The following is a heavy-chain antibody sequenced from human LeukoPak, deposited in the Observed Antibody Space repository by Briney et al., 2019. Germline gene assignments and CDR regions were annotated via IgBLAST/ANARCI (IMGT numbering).Heavy chain of an antibody. J-gene: IGHJ5*02. D-gene: IGHD2-21*01. V-gene: IGHV3-9*01. CDR3: AKGASRDCGVSGA. CDR1: GFTFDDYA. CDR2: INWNSGSI. Sequence: SLRLSCAASGFTFDDYAMHWVRPAPGKGLEWVSGINWNSGSIGYADSVKGRFTISRHNAKNSLYLQMNSLRAEDTALYYCAKGASRDCGVSGAWGQGTLVTVSS.